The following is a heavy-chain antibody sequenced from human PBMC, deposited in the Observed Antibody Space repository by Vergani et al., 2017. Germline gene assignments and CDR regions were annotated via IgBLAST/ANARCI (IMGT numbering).Heavy chain of an antibody. CDR2: IRSKAYGGTT. J-gene: IGHJ5*02. CDR1: GFTFGHYA. Sequence: EVQLVESGGGLVQPGRSLRLSCTASGFTFGHYAMSWVRQAPGKGLEWVGFIRSKAYGGTTEYAASVKGRFTISRDDSKSIAYLQMNSLKTEDTAVYYCTRDPCGCNCSWGQGTLVTVSS. D-gene: IGHD4-23*01. V-gene: IGHV3-49*04. CDR3: TRDPCGCNCS.